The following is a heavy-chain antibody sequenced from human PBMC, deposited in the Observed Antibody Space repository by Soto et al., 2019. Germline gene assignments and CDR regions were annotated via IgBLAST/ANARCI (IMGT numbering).Heavy chain of an antibody. V-gene: IGHV2-70*01. D-gene: IGHD2-21*02. CDR2: IDWDDDK. CDR3: ARAPAGDCKNGMDV. Sequence: SGPTLVNPTQTLTLTCTFSGFSLSTRGMCLSWIRQPPGKALEWLALIDWDDDKYYSTSLKTRLTISKDTPKNQVVLTMTNMDPVDTATYYCARAPAGDCKNGMDVWGQGTTVTVSS. J-gene: IGHJ6*02. CDR1: GFSLSTRGMC.